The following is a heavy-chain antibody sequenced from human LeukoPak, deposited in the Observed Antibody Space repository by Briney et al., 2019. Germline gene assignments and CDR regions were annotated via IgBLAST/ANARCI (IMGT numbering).Heavy chain of an antibody. CDR2: LKSRGGGETA. D-gene: IGHD3-10*01. CDR1: GFNFNAAW. V-gene: IGHV3-15*01. CDR3: SWEVDVPFGRRLEH. Sequence: GGSLRLSCTVSGFNFNAAWMSWVRQAPGKGLEWVGRLKSRGGGETADYSAPVKGRFTVSRDDSQNTLYLQMNSLKIEDTAVYFCSWEVDVPFGRRLEHWGQGTLVTVAS. J-gene: IGHJ5*02.